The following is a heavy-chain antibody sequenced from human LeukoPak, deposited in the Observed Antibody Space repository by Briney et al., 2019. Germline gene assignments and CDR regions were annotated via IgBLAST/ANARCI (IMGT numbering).Heavy chain of an antibody. CDR1: GFTFSSYG. CDR3: ARAPHCSGGSCRNWFDP. V-gene: IGHV3-33*01. CDR2: IWYDGSNK. J-gene: IGHJ5*02. Sequence: PGRALRLSCAASGFTFSSYGMHWVRQAPGKGPEWVAVIWYDGSNKYYADSVKGRFTISRDNSKNTLYLQMNSLRAEDTAVYYCARAPHCSGGSCRNWFDPWGQGTLVTVSS. D-gene: IGHD2-15*01.